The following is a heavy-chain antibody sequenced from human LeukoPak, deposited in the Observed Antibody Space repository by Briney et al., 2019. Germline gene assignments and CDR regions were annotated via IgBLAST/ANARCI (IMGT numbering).Heavy chain of an antibody. V-gene: IGHV4-61*02. CDR2: IYTSGRA. Sequence: SQTLSLTCTVSGGSISSCSYYWSWIRQPAGKGLECIGRIYTSGRASYNSSLKSRVTISLDTSKNQFSLKLSSVTAADTAVYYCARDAGFMVRGSRRGYDDYYYFMDVWGKGTTVTISS. CDR3: ARDAGFMVRGSRRGYDDYYYFMDV. D-gene: IGHD3-10*01. CDR1: GGSISSCSYY. J-gene: IGHJ6*03.